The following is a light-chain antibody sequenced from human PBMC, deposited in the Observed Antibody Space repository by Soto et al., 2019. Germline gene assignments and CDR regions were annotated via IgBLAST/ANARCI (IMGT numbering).Light chain of an antibody. CDR1: QSIDRW. CDR3: QQCNTFWT. CDR2: DVY. V-gene: IGKV1-5*01. J-gene: IGKJ1*01. Sequence: DIKMDQTRSTLRRAVGDSGTMTFRASQSIDRWLAWYQQRPGKAPKLLIYDVYSLESGVPSRFSGSGSGTEFNLTISSLQPDDSATYYCQQCNTFWTFGQGTKVDI.